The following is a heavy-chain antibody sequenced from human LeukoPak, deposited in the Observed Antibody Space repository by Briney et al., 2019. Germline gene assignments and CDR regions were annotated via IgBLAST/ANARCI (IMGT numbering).Heavy chain of an antibody. CDR1: GYTFTSYG. CDR2: ISAYNGNT. J-gene: IGHJ4*02. Sequence: GASVKVSCRASGYTFTSYGISWVRQAPGQGLEWMGWISAYNGNTNYAQKLQGRVTMTTDTSTSTAYMELRSLRSDDTAVYYCARDHYYDSSGSEDYWGQGTLVTVSS. V-gene: IGHV1-18*01. CDR3: ARDHYYDSSGSEDY. D-gene: IGHD3-22*01.